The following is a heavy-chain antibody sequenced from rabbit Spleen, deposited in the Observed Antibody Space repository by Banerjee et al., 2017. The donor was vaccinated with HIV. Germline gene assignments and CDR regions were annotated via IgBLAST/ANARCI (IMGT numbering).Heavy chain of an antibody. D-gene: IGHD1-1*01. Sequence: QEQLVESGGGLVQPGGSLKLSCKASGFAFSSSGVSWVRQAPGKGLEWIGYIDPLFGTTYYANWVNGRFTISSHNAQNTLYLQLNSLTAADTATYFCVRGASSSGYYSLWGQGTLVTVS. CDR1: GFAFSSSG. CDR2: IDPLFGTT. V-gene: IGHV1S47*01. J-gene: IGHJ4*01. CDR3: VRGASSSGYYSL.